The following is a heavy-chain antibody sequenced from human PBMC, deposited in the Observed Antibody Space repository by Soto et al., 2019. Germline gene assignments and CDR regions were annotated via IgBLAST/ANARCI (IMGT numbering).Heavy chain of an antibody. D-gene: IGHD6-19*01. V-gene: IGHV4-59*08. J-gene: IGHJ4*02. Sequence: SETLSLTCTVSGGSISSYYWSWIRQPPGKGLEWIGYIYYSGSTNYNPSLKSRVTISVDTSKNQFSLKLSSVTAADTAVYYCARQKIAVAGSGIDYWGQGTLVTVSS. CDR2: IYYSGST. CDR3: ARQKIAVAGSGIDY. CDR1: GGSISSYY.